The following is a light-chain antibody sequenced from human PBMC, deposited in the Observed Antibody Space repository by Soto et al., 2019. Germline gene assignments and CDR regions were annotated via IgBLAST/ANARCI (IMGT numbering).Light chain of an antibody. Sequence: SYELTQPPSMSVSPGQTASITCSGDRLGDKYVCWYQQKPGQSPVLVIYKDNNRPSGIPERFSGSSSGNTATLTISGTQPMDEADYYCQAWDSSVAGVIFGGGTKLTVL. CDR3: QAWDSSVAGVI. CDR2: KDN. J-gene: IGLJ2*01. CDR1: RLGDKY. V-gene: IGLV3-1*01.